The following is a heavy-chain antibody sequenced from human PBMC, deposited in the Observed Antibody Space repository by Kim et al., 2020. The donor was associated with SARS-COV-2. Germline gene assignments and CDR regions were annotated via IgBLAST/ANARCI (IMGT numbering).Heavy chain of an antibody. D-gene: IGHD2-8*01. CDR3: ARAHVTKMVYAYPPDY. J-gene: IGHJ4*02. CDR1: GFTFSSYE. V-gene: IGHV3-48*03. CDR2: ISSSGSTI. Sequence: GGSLRLSCAASGFTFSSYEMNWVRQAPGKGLEWVSYISSSGSTIYYADSVKGRFTISRDNAKNSLYLQMNSLRAEDTAVYYCARAHVTKMVYAYPPDYWGQGTLVTVSS.